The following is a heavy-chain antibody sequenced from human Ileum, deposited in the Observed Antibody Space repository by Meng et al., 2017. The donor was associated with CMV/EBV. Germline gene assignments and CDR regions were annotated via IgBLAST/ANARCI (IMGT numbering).Heavy chain of an antibody. CDR2: IKSDGSST. V-gene: IGHV3-74*01. CDR3: ARWSGNCSSTSCRYYFDY. Sequence: GGSLRLSCAASGFTFSSYWMHWVRQAPGKGLVWVSRIKSDGSSTCYADSVKGRFTISRDNAKNTLYLQMNSLRAEDTAVYYCARWSGNCSSTSCRYYFDYWGQGKLVNGAS. D-gene: IGHD2-2*01. CDR1: GFTFSSYW. J-gene: IGHJ4*02.